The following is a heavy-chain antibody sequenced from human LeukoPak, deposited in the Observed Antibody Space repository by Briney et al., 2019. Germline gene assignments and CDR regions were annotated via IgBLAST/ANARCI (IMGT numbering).Heavy chain of an antibody. D-gene: IGHD1-26*01. CDR2: ISSGATTT. Sequence: GGSLRLSCAASGFTLTSDSMNWVRQAPGKGLEWISYISSGATTTYYADSVKGRFTISRDNAKNSLYLQMNSLRVDDTAVCYCAKGTVGAKYWGQGTLVIVSS. V-gene: IGHV3-48*04. CDR3: AKGTVGAKY. J-gene: IGHJ4*02. CDR1: GFTLTSDS.